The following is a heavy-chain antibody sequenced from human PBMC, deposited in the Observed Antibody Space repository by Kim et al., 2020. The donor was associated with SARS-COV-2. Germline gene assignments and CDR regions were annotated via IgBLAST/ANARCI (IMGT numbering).Heavy chain of an antibody. D-gene: IGHD1-26*01. CDR3: ARSSGSYSFWDY. J-gene: IGHJ4*02. V-gene: IGHV3-53*01. Sequence: GRSLRLSCAASGFTVSNNYMSWVRQAPGKGLEWVSVIQSGGSTYYADPVKGRFTISRDNSKNTLYLQMNSLRAEDTAVYYCARSSGSYSFWDYWGQGTLVTVSS. CDR1: GFTVSNNY. CDR2: IQSGGST.